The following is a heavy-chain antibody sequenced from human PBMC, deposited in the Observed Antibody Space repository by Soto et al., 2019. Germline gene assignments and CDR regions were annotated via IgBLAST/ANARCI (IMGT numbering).Heavy chain of an antibody. V-gene: IGHV3-30*18. CDR2: ISHNGNNK. CDR1: GFSFGGYG. D-gene: IGHD2-15*01. Sequence: QVQLVESGGGVVQPGRSLRLSCAASGFSFGGYGMHWVRQAPGKRLEWVAVISHNGNNKYYADSVKGRFAISRDNSQNTLSLQMNSLRTEDTAVYYCAKSVASDAIWGQGTLVTVSS. J-gene: IGHJ1*01. CDR3: AKSVASDAI.